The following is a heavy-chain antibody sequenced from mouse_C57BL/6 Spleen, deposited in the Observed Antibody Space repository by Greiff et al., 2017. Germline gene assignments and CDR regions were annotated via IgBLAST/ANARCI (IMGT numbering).Heavy chain of an antibody. CDR1: GYSFTGYY. Sequence: EVHLVESGPELVKPGASVKISCKASGYSFTGYYMHWVKQSSEKSLEWIGEINPSTGGTSYNQKFKGKATLTVDKSSSTAYMQLKSLTSEDSAVYYCARGRGLDYWGQGTTLTVSS. CDR3: ARGRGLDY. V-gene: IGHV1-43*01. J-gene: IGHJ2*01. CDR2: INPSTGGT. D-gene: IGHD3-1*01.